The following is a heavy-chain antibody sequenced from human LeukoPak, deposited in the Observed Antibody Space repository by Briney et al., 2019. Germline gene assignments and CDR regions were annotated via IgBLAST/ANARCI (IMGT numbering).Heavy chain of an antibody. Sequence: SETLSLTCTVSAGSISGFFWSWIRQPPGKGLEWIGYISYSRSTNYNPSLKSRVTISSDTSKNQVSLKLSSVTAADTAVYYCARTYRYGSFPVYHYYMDVWGKGTTVTVSS. CDR2: ISYSRST. D-gene: IGHD5-18*01. J-gene: IGHJ6*03. CDR3: ARTYRYGSFPVYHYYMDV. CDR1: AGSISGFF. V-gene: IGHV4-59*01.